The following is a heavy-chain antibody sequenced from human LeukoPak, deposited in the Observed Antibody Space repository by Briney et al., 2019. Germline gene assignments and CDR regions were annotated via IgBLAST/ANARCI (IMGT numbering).Heavy chain of an antibody. V-gene: IGHV1-69*04. CDR2: IIPILGIA. J-gene: IGHJ4*02. Sequence: GSSVKVSCKASGGTFSSYAISWVRQAPGQGLEWMGRIIPILGIANYAQKFQGRVTITADKSTSTVYMELSSLRSEDTAVYYCASSDYDILTGYIWGQGTLVTVSS. CDR1: GGTFSSYA. D-gene: IGHD3-9*01. CDR3: ASSDYDILTGYI.